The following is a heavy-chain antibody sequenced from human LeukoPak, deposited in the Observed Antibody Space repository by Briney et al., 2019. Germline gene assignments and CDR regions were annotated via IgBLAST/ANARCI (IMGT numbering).Heavy chain of an antibody. V-gene: IGHV4-59*12. D-gene: IGHD2-15*01. CDR3: AREDPRGSPDY. CDR2: IYYSGST. J-gene: IGHJ4*02. CDR1: GGSISSYY. Sequence: PSETLSLTCTVSGGSISSYYWSWIRQPPGKGLEWIGYIYYSGSTNYNPSLKSRVTISVDTSKNQFSLKLSSVTAADTAVYYCAREDPRGSPDYWGQGTLVTVSS.